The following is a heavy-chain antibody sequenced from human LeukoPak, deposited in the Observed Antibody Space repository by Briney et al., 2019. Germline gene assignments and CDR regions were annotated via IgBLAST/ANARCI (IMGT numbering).Heavy chain of an antibody. CDR2: INHSGST. D-gene: IGHD3-22*01. CDR1: GGSISSYY. CDR3: ARPISTRSGYHRTVGNWFDP. J-gene: IGHJ5*02. V-gene: IGHV4-34*01. Sequence: SETLSLTCTVSGGSISSYYWSWIRQPPGKGLEWIGEINHSGSTNYNPSLKSRVTISVDTSKNQFSLKLSSVTAADTAVYYCARPISTRSGYHRTVGNWFDPWGQGTLVTVSS.